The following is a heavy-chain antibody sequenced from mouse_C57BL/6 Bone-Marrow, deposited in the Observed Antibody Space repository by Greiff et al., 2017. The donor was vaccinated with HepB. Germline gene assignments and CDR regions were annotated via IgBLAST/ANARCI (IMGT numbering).Heavy chain of an antibody. D-gene: IGHD1-1*01. CDR1: GYTFTSYW. Sequence: VQLQQSGTVLARPGASVKMSCKTSGYTFTSYWMHWVKQRPGQGLEWIGAIYPGNSDTSYNQKFKGKAKLTAVTSASTAYMELSSLTNEDSAVYYCTEFYDGSSSFAYWGQGTLVTVSA. V-gene: IGHV1-5*01. CDR3: TEFYDGSSSFAY. CDR2: IYPGNSDT. J-gene: IGHJ3*01.